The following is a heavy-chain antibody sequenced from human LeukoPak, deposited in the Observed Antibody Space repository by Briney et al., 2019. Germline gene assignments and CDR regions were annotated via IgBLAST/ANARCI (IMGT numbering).Heavy chain of an antibody. CDR3: ATDGAVLLWFGETLDY. V-gene: IGHV1-18*01. D-gene: IGHD3-10*01. CDR2: ISAYNGNT. Sequence: ASVKVSCKASGYTFTSYGISWVRQAPGQGLEWMGWISAYNGNTNYAQKLQGRVTMTTDTSTSTAYMELRSLRSDDTAVYYCATDGAVLLWFGETLDYWGQGTLVTVSS. CDR1: GYTFTSYG. J-gene: IGHJ4*02.